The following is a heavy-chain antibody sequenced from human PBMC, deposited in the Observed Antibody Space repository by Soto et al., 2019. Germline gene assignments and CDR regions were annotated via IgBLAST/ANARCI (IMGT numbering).Heavy chain of an antibody. CDR3: ARDVIPSYPSGMAV. V-gene: IGHV1-69*01. CDR1: GGTFSSYA. CDR2: IIPIFGTA. J-gene: IGHJ6*02. Sequence: QVQLVQSGAEVKKPGSSVTVSCKASGGTFSSYAISWVRQAPGQGLEWMGGIIPIFGTANYAQKFQGRVTITARASRSTADMELSSLRSEDTAVYYCARDVIPSYPSGMAVWGHGTTVTVSS. D-gene: IGHD1-26*01.